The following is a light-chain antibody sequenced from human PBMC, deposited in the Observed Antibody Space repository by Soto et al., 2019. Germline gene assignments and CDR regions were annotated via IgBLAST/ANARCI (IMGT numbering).Light chain of an antibody. J-gene: IGKJ4*01. V-gene: IGKV3-20*01. CDR2: GAS. CDR3: QQYGNSPLT. Sequence: EIGLTQSAATLSLSTGERATLSWRASQTVTTRYLVWYQQRHGQSPRLVIYGASNRATGIPDRFSGSGSGTDFNLTISGLETEDFAVYYCQQYGNSPLTFGGGTKVDI. CDR1: QTVTTRY.